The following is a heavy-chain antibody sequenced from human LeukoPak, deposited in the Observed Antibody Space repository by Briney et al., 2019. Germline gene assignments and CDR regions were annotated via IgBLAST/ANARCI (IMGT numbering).Heavy chain of an antibody. Sequence: GGSLRLSCAASGFIFNNYAMSCVRQAPGKGLEWVSAISASGGTTYYADSVKGRFTISRDNSENTLFLQMNSLRAEDTAVYYCAKEPREYCSSTSCPNWFDSWGKGTTVTVSS. V-gene: IGHV3-23*01. CDR1: GFIFNNYA. CDR3: AKEPREYCSSTSCPNWFDS. D-gene: IGHD2-2*01. CDR2: ISASGGTT. J-gene: IGHJ5*01.